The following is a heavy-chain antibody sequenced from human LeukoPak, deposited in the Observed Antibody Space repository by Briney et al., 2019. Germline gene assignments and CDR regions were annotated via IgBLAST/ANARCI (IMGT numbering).Heavy chain of an antibody. CDR1: RDSLSGYH. V-gene: IGHV4-4*07. CDR3: ARGDLRRDGFNYPFDI. CDR2: IYVSGNT. Sequence: SETLSLTCSVSRDSLSGYHRSWIRQSAGKGLEWIGRIYVSGNTNYNPSLKSRVTMAVDTSKNQFSLSLNSVTAADTAVYYCARGDLRRDGFNYPFDIWGQGTMVTVSS. D-gene: IGHD5-24*01. J-gene: IGHJ3*02.